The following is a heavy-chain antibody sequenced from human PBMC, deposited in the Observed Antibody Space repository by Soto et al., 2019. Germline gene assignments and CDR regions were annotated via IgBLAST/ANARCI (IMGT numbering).Heavy chain of an antibody. V-gene: IGHV3-7*03. J-gene: IGHJ4*02. D-gene: IGHD6-19*01. CDR3: TTLSWDASDWH. CDR1: GFTFNSYW. Sequence: PGGALRLSCVTSGFTFNSYWLSWVRQTPGQGLECVARINHDGSDKNYVDSVKDRFTISRDNAKNSLFLQMNSLRADDTAVYYCTTLSWDASDWHWGLGALVTISS. CDR2: INHDGSDK.